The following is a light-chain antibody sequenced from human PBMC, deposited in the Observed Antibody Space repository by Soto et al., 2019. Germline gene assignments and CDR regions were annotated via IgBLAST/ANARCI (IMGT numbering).Light chain of an antibody. J-gene: IGKJ2*01. CDR2: GAS. CDR1: QSVSSN. V-gene: IGKV3-15*01. CDR3: QQYHNWPPYT. Sequence: EIVMTQSPATLSVSPGERATLSCRASQSVSSNLAWFQQKPGQAPRLIIYGASTRATGIPARFSGSGSGTEFPLTISGLQSEDFAVYFCQQYHNWPPYTFGQGTKLEIK.